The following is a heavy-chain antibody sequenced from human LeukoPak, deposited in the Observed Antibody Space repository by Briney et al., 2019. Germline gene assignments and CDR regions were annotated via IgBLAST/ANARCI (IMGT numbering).Heavy chain of an antibody. CDR3: ASRVGTTVTTYFPPYYYYYMDV. V-gene: IGHV3-66*01. Sequence: GGTLRLSCAASGFTFSSYGMSWVRQAPGKGLEWVSVIYSGGSTYYADSVKGRFTISRDNSKNTLYLQMNSLGAEDTAVYYCASRVGTTVTTYFPPYYYYYMDVWGKGTTVTISS. CDR2: IYSGGST. D-gene: IGHD4-17*01. J-gene: IGHJ6*03. CDR1: GFTFSSYG.